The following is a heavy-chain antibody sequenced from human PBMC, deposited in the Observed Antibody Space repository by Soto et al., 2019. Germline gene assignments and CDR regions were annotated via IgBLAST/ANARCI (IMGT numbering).Heavy chain of an antibody. Sequence: TGGSLRLSCAASGFTFSSYAMHWVRQAPGKGLEWVAVISYDGSNKYYADSVKGRFTISRDNSENTLYLQMNSLRAEDTAVYYCARDYYSNYGGYYGMDVWGQGTTVTVSS. J-gene: IGHJ6*02. V-gene: IGHV3-30-3*01. CDR3: ARDYYSNYGGYYGMDV. CDR1: GFTFSSYA. D-gene: IGHD4-4*01. CDR2: ISYDGSNK.